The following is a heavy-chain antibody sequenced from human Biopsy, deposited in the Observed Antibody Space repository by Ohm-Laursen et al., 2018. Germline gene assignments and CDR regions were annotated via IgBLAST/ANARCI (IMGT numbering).Heavy chain of an antibody. V-gene: IGHV4-59*01. J-gene: IGHJ4*02. CDR2: IYYSGST. CDR3: ARLEWRDTFFDF. Sequence: TLSLTCTVSGGSISSDYWSWIRQTPGKGLEWIGYIYYSGSTNYNPSLKSRVTISVDTSKNQFSLRLNSVTAADTAVYYCARLEWRDTFFDFWGQGRLVTVSS. D-gene: IGHD3-3*01. CDR1: GGSISSDY.